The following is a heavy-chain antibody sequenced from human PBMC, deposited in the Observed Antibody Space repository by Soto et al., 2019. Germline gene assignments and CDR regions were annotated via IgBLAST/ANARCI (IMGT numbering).Heavy chain of an antibody. CDR2: INTNGGST. V-gene: IGHV3-64*01. D-gene: IGHD7-27*01. Sequence: EVQLVESGGGLVQPGGSLRLSCAASGFTFSSYAMHWVRQAPGKGLEYVSAINTNGGSTYYANSVKGRFTISRDNSKNALYLQMGSLRAEDMAVYYCARGLGYAFDIWGQGTMVTVSS. CDR3: ARGLGYAFDI. J-gene: IGHJ3*02. CDR1: GFTFSSYA.